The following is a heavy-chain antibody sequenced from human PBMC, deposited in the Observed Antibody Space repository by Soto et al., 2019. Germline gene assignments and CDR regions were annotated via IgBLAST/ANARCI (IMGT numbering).Heavy chain of an antibody. D-gene: IGHD6-19*01. J-gene: IGHJ4*02. V-gene: IGHV3-30*18. Sequence: PGGSLRLSCAASGFTFSGYGMHWVRQAPGKGLEWVAVISNDGINKYYGDSVKGRFTISRDNSKNTLYLQMNSLRAEDTAVYYCAKERVSEHNNGWPQGSWGQGTQVTVSS. CDR2: ISNDGINK. CDR1: GFTFSGYG. CDR3: AKERVSEHNNGWPQGS.